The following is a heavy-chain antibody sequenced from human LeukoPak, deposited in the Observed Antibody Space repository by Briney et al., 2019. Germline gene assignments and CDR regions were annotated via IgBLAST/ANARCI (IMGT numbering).Heavy chain of an antibody. J-gene: IGHJ3*02. Sequence: SQTLSLTCTVSGGSISSGSYFWSWIRQPAGKGLEYIGRLYTSETTNYNPSLKSRVTISVDTSKNQFSLKLSSVTAADTAVYYCSRYDFWSGKNIKAFDIWGQGTMVTVSS. D-gene: IGHD3-3*01. V-gene: IGHV4-61*02. CDR2: LYTSETT. CDR1: GGSISSGSYF. CDR3: SRYDFWSGKNIKAFDI.